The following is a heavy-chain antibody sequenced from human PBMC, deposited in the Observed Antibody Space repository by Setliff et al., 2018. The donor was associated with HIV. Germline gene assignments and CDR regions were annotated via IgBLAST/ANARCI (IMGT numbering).Heavy chain of an antibody. V-gene: IGHV4-59*08. CDR3: ARLSPLDWPFDY. Sequence: KTSETLSLTCTVSGGSISSYYWSWIRQPPGKGLEWIGYIYYSGSTNYNPSLKSRVTISIDPSKDHFSLKLRSVTAADTAVYYCARLSPLDWPFDYWGQGTLVTVSS. CDR1: GGSISSYY. D-gene: IGHD3-9*01. CDR2: IYYSGST. J-gene: IGHJ4*02.